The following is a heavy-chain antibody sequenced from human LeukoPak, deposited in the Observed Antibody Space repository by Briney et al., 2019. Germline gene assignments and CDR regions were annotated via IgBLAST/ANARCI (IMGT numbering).Heavy chain of an antibody. CDR1: GYTFTSYG. V-gene: IGHV7-4-1*02. Sequence: GSVKVSCKASGYTFTSYGITWVRQAPGQGLEWMGWINTNTGNPTYAQGFTGRFVFSLDTSVSTAYLQISSLKAEDTAVYYCARDPLTRYSSSWYYFDYWGQGTLVTVSS. CDR3: ARDPLTRYSSSWYYFDY. J-gene: IGHJ4*02. CDR2: INTNTGNP. D-gene: IGHD6-13*01.